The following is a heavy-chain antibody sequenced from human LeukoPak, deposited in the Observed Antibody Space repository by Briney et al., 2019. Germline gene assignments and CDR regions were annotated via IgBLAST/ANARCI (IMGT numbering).Heavy chain of an antibody. D-gene: IGHD3-3*01. Sequence: GGSLRLSCAASGFTFSSYAMSWVRQAPGKGLEWVSAISGSGGSTYYADSVKGRFTISRDNAKNSLYLQMNSLRAEDTAVYYCARAYDFWSGYYYPNYGMDVWGQGTTVTVSS. CDR1: GFTFSSYA. J-gene: IGHJ6*02. CDR3: ARAYDFWSGYYYPNYGMDV. CDR2: ISGSGGST. V-gene: IGHV3-23*01.